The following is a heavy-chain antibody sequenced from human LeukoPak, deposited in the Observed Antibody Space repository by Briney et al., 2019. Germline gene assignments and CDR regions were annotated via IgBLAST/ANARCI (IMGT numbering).Heavy chain of an antibody. CDR1: GFTFSSYS. CDR2: ISSSSSYI. CDR3: ARSGGSDVFDY. V-gene: IGHV3-21*01. Sequence: GGSLRLSCAASGFTFSSYSMSWVRQAPGKGLEWVSSISSSSSYIYYADSVKGRFTISRDNAKNSLYLQMNSLRAEDTAAYYCARSGGSDVFDYWGQGTLVTVSS. J-gene: IGHJ4*02. D-gene: IGHD2-15*01.